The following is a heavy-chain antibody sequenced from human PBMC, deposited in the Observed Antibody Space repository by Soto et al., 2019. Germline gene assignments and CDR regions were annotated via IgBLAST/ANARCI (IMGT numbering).Heavy chain of an antibody. CDR3: ERLAYSGYLQT. CDR1: GDSISTSSYY. Sequence: SETLSLTCDVSGDSISTSSYYWGWIRQPPGKGLEWIASIYYSGATYYNPSLQSRVTISVDTYNNRFSLTLSSLTAADTAVYFCERLAYSGYLQTWGQGSLVTVSS. CDR2: IYYSGAT. D-gene: IGHD1-26*01. J-gene: IGHJ1*01. V-gene: IGHV4-39*02.